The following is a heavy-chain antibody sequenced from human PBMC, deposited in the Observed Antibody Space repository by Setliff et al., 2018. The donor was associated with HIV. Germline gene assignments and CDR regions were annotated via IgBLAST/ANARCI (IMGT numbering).Heavy chain of an antibody. CDR2: IGTAGDT. Sequence: PGGSLRLSCAASGFTFTNYDMHWVRQVSGKGLEWVSSIGTAGDTYYLGSVKGRFTISRENAKNSLYLQMNSLRAGDTAVYYCARVERYGSSWYGDWYFDLWGRGTLVTVSS. CDR1: GFTFTNYD. CDR3: ARVERYGSSWYGDWYFDL. V-gene: IGHV3-13*01. J-gene: IGHJ2*01. D-gene: IGHD6-13*01.